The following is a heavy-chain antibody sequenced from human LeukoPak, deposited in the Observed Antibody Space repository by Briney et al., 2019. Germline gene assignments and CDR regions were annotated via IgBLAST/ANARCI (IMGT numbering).Heavy chain of an antibody. CDR3: ARSAYGDLKLNFDY. V-gene: IGHV4-34*01. D-gene: IGHD4-17*01. CDR1: GGSFSRYY. Sequence: PSETLSLTCAVYGGSFSRYYWSWIRQPPGKGLQWIGEINHSGSTNYNPSLKSRVTISVDTSKNQFSLKLSSVTAADTAVYYCARSAYGDLKLNFDYWGQGTLVTVSS. J-gene: IGHJ4*02. CDR2: INHSGST.